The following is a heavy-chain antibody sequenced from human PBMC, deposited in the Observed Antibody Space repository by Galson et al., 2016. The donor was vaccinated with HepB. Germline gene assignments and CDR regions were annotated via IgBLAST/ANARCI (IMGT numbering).Heavy chain of an antibody. Sequence: SLRLSCAASGFTFSSNGMSWVRQAPGKGLEWVSCISGSGTLTYYADSVKGRFTISRDNSKNTLNLQMNSLRAEDTAVYYCARGRGADFWSGYHDYWGQGTQVTVSS. V-gene: IGHV3-23*01. J-gene: IGHJ4*02. CDR3: ARGRGADFWSGYHDY. D-gene: IGHD3-3*01. CDR1: GFTFSSNG. CDR2: ISGSGTLT.